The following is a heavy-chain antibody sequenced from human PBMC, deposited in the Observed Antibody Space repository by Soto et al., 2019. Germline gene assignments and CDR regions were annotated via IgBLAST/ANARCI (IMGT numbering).Heavy chain of an antibody. D-gene: IGHD3-22*01. V-gene: IGHV3-13*01. CDR3: GRVVSGSLFDY. J-gene: IGHJ4*02. Sequence: GGSLRLSCAASGFTFSSYDMHWVRQATGKGLEWVSAIGTAGDTYYPGSVKGRFTISRENAKNSLYLQMNSLRAGDTAVYYCGRVVSGSLFDYWGQGTLVTVSS. CDR1: GFTFSSYD. CDR2: IGTAGDT.